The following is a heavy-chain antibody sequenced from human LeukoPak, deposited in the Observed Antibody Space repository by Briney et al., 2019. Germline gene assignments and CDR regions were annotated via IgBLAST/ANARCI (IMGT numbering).Heavy chain of an antibody. V-gene: IGHV3-23*01. CDR2: ISGSGGTT. J-gene: IGHJ4*02. CDR3: APGVMVVGADFDY. Sequence: GGSLRLSCAVSRFTFSSYWIHWVRQAPGKGLEWVSAISGSGGTTYYADSVKGRFTLSRDNSKNTLYLQMNSLRAEDTAVYYCAPGVMVVGADFDYWGQGTLVTVSS. CDR1: RFTFSSYW. D-gene: IGHD2-15*01.